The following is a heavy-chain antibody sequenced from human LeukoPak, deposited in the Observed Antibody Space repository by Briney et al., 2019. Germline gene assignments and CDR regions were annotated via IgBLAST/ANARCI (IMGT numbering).Heavy chain of an antibody. CDR2: ISYDGSNK. CDR1: GFTFNNYA. V-gene: IGHV3-30-3*01. CDR3: AKERSGGWPFDY. Sequence: PGGSLRLSCAASGFTFNNYAMHWVRQAPGKGLEWVAVISYDGSNKYYADSVKGRFTISRDNSKNTLYLQMNSLRAEDTAIYYCAKERSGGWPFDYWGQGTLVTVSS. D-gene: IGHD6-19*01. J-gene: IGHJ4*02.